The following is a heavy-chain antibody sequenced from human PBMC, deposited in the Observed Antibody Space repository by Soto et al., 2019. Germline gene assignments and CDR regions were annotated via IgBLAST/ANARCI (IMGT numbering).Heavy chain of an antibody. CDR2: INAGNGNT. V-gene: IGHV1-3*01. Sequence: QVQLVQSGAEVKKPGASVKVSCKASGYTFTSYAMHWVRQAPGQRLEWMGWINAGNGNTKYSQKFQGRVTITRDTSASTAYMELSRLISEDTAVYYCARGGYGSGRFDYWGQGTLVTVSS. CDR3: ARGGYGSGRFDY. CDR1: GYTFTSYA. J-gene: IGHJ4*02. D-gene: IGHD3-10*01.